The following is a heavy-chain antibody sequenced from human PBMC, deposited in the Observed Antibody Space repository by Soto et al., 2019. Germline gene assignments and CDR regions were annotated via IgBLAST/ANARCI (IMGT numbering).Heavy chain of an antibody. J-gene: IGHJ4*02. CDR2: IYYSGST. CDR3: ARHNYGSGSTYFDY. V-gene: IGHV4-59*08. Sequence: SETLSLTCTVAGGSISSYDWSWIQRQPGKGLEWIGYIYYSGSTNYNPSLKSRVTISVDTSKNQFSLKLNSMTAADTAVYYCARHNYGSGSTYFDYWGQGTLVTVSS. CDR1: GGSISSYD. D-gene: IGHD3-10*01.